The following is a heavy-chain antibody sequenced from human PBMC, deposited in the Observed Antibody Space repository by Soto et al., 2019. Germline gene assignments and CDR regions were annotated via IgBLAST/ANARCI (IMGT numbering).Heavy chain of an antibody. CDR1: GFTFSTYG. J-gene: IGHJ6*02. V-gene: IGHV3-33*01. Sequence: QVQLVESGGGVVQPGRSLRLSCAASGFTFSTYGMHWVRQAPGKGLEWVAVIWYDGSNKYYADSVKGRFTISRDNSKNTLYLQMNSLRAGDTAVYYGARECISGVPAAIAYYYYGMDVWGQGTTVTVSS. CDR2: IWYDGSNK. D-gene: IGHD2-2*02. CDR3: ARECISGVPAAIAYYYYGMDV.